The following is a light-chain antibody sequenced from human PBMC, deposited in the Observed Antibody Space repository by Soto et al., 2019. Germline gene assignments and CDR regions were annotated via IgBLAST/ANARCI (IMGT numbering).Light chain of an antibody. CDR3: AAWYDSLNG. CDR1: SSNIGSNT. Sequence: QSVLTQPRSASGTRGQRVTISCSGSSSNIGSNTVNWYQQLPGTAPTLLISSNNQRPSGVPDRFSGSKSGTSASLAISGLQSEDEADYYCAAWYDSLNGFGTGTKVTV. J-gene: IGLJ1*01. V-gene: IGLV1-44*01. CDR2: SNN.